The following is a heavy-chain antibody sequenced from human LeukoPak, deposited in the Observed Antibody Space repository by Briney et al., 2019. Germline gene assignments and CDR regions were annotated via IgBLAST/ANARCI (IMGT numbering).Heavy chain of an antibody. V-gene: IGHV1-2*02. CDR2: INPNSGGT. CDR1: GYTFTGYY. J-gene: IGHJ4*02. D-gene: IGHD3-22*01. CDR3: AREGEVDTMIVGYYFDY. Sequence: ASVKVSCKASGYTFTGYYMHWVRRAPGQGLEWMGWINPNSGGTNYAQKFQGRVTMTRDTSISTAYMELSRLRSDDTAVYYCAREGEVDTMIVGYYFDYWGQGTLVTVSS.